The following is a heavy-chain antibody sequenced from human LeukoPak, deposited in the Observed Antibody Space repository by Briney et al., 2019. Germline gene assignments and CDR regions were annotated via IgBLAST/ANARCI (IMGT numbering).Heavy chain of an antibody. CDR1: GYSFTRQW. V-gene: IGHV5-51*03. CDR3: ARVYSTTWEKGPPLFDY. CDR2: IYPTHSHT. D-gene: IGHD6-13*01. J-gene: IGHJ4*02. Sequence: AGESLKISCKGSGYSFTRQWIGWVRQMPGKGREGMGIIYPTHSHTIHSPSFQGQVTIQADQSISTAYLQWSSLKASDTAMYYCARVYSTTWEKGPPLFDYWGQGTLVTVSS.